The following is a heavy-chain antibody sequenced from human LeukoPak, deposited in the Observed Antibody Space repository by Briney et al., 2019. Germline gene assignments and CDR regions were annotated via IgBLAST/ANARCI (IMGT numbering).Heavy chain of an antibody. CDR1: GFTFSSYW. Sequence: PGGSLRLSCAASGFTFSSYWMSWARQAPGKGLEWVANIKQDGSEKYYVDSVKGRFTIFRDNAKNSLYLQMNSLRAEDTAVYYCARDRAVVVVAASRWFDPWGQGTLVTVSS. CDR3: ARDRAVVVVAASRWFDP. CDR2: IKQDGSEK. J-gene: IGHJ5*02. V-gene: IGHV3-7*01. D-gene: IGHD2-15*01.